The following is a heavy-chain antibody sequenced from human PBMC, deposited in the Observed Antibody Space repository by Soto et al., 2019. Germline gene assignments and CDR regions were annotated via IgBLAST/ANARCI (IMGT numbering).Heavy chain of an antibody. V-gene: IGHV4-39*01. CDR2: IYYSGST. J-gene: IGHJ3*02. CDR3: ARHGERFLEWLLYPFAFDI. CDR1: GGSISSSSYY. Sequence: QLQLQESGPGLVKPSETLSLTCTVSGGSISSSSYYWGWIRQPPGKGLEWIGSIYYSGSTYYNPSLKSRVTISVDTSKNQFSLKLSSVTAADTAVYYCARHGERFLEWLLYPFAFDIWGQGTMVTVSS. D-gene: IGHD3-3*01.